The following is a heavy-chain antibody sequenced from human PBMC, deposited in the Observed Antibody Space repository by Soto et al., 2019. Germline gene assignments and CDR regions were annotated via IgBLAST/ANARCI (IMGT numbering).Heavy chain of an antibody. J-gene: IGHJ5*02. V-gene: IGHV3-48*03. Sequence: PGGSLRLSCAASGFTFSSYEMHWVRQAPGKGLEWVSYISSSGLTIYYADSVKGRFTISRDNAENSLYLQINSLRAEDTAVYFCARDEVSSSTLTVNWFDPWGQGTLVTVSS. D-gene: IGHD2-21*02. CDR3: ARDEVSSSTLTVNWFDP. CDR1: GFTFSSYE. CDR2: ISSSGLTI.